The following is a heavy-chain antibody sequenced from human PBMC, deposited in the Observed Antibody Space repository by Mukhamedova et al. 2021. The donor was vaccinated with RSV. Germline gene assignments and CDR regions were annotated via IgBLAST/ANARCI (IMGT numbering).Heavy chain of an antibody. D-gene: IGHD2-8*01. CDR2: INPNSGGT. J-gene: IGHJ4*02. Sequence: HWVRQAPGQGLEWMGWINPNSGGTNYAQKFQGRVTMTRDTSISTAYMELSRLRSDDTAVYYCARVVLMGYYDYWGQGTLGTVSS. CDR3: ARVVLMGYYDY. V-gene: IGHV1-2*02.